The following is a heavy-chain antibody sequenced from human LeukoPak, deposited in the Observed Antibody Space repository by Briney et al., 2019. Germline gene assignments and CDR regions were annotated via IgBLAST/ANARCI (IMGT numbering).Heavy chain of an antibody. Sequence: PSQTLSLTCTVSGGSISSGVYYWSWIRQHPGKGLEWIGYNYYSGSTYSNPSLKSRLTMSVDISKNQFSLKLSSVTAADTAVYYCARGVKGLRGAFDIWGQGTMVTVS. CDR3: ARGVKGLRGAFDI. D-gene: IGHD3-10*01. V-gene: IGHV4-31*03. CDR1: GGSISSGVYY. J-gene: IGHJ3*02. CDR2: NYYSGST.